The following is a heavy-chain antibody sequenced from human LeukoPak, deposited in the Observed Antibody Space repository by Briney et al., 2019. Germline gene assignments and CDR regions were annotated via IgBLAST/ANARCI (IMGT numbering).Heavy chain of an antibody. CDR3: ARGGTSGWRTPNDDY. Sequence: GASVKVSCKASGYTFTGYYMHWVRQAPGQGLEWMGLINPTGGSTGYAQKFQGRVTMTTDTSTSTAYMELRSLRSDDTAVYYCARGGTSGWRTPNDDYWGQGTLVTVSS. D-gene: IGHD6-19*01. CDR1: GYTFTGYY. J-gene: IGHJ4*02. V-gene: IGHV1-46*01. CDR2: INPTGGST.